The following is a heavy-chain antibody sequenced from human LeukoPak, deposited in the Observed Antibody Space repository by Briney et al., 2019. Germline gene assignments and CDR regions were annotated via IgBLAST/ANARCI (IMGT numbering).Heavy chain of an antibody. CDR2: ISSSSSYI. V-gene: IGHV3-21*01. D-gene: IGHD2-8*01. J-gene: IGHJ4*02. CDR3: ARDCTNGVCYSGLDY. CDR1: GFNFSNYG. Sequence: GGSLRLSCAASGFNFSNYGMNWVRQAPGKGLEWVSSISSSSSYIYYADSVKGRFTISRDNAKNSLYLQMNSLRAEDTAVYYCARDCTNGVCYSGLDYWGQGTLVTVSS.